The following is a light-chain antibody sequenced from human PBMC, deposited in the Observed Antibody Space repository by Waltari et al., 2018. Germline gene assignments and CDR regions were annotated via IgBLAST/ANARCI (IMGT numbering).Light chain of an antibody. J-gene: IGLJ2*01. CDR1: SGNIATNF. CDR2: EDN. V-gene: IGLV6-57*03. Sequence: FMLTQPHSVSESPGKTVTISCTRSSGNIATNFVQWYQQRPGSAPTKVIYEDNQRPSGVPDRFSGSIDSPSNSASLIISGLKAEDEADYYCQSFDSSHVVFGGGTKLTVL. CDR3: QSFDSSHVV.